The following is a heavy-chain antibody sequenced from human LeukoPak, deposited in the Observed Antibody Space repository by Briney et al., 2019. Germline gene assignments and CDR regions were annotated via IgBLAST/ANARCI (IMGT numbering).Heavy chain of an antibody. J-gene: IGHJ5*02. Sequence: PSETLSLTCTVSGGSISSYYWSWIRQPPGNGLEWIGYIYYSGSTNYNPSLKSRVTISVDTSKNQCSLKLSSVTAADTAVYYCARGGQLWFGELPNWFDPWGQGTLVTVSS. D-gene: IGHD3-10*01. V-gene: IGHV4-59*12. CDR2: IYYSGST. CDR1: GGSISSYY. CDR3: ARGGQLWFGELPNWFDP.